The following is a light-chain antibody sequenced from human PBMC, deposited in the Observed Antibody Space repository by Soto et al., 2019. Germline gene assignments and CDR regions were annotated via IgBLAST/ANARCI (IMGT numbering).Light chain of an antibody. Sequence: QSVLTQPASVSGSPGQSITISCSGTSXDIGTYDHVAWFQQFPGKTPKLVIYSVSDRPSGVSYRFSGSKSGNTASLTISGLQADDEADYYCISYTVSRSYVFGTGTKLTVL. V-gene: IGLV2-14*01. J-gene: IGLJ1*01. CDR2: SVS. CDR1: SXDIGTYDH. CDR3: ISYTVSRSYV.